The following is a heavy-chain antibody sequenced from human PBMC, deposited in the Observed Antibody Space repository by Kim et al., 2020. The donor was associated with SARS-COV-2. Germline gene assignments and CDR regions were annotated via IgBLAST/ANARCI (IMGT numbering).Heavy chain of an antibody. CDR3: TKDSGHVDSTTSGY. CDR2: VFGGGDGATT. V-gene: IGHV3-23*01. J-gene: IGHJ4*01. Sequence: GGSLRLSCAASGFTFDNYGMSWVRQAPGKGLEWVSSVFGGGDGATTYYTDPVKGRFTISRDSSKDTLYLHMNSLTVDDTAVYYCTKDSGHVDSTTSGYWG. D-gene: IGHD4-17*01. CDR1: GFTFDNYG.